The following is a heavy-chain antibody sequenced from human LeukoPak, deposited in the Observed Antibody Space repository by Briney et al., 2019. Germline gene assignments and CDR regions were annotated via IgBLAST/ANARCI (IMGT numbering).Heavy chain of an antibody. Sequence: GGSLRLSCAASGFTFSSYEMNWVRQAPGKGLEWVSYISSSGSTIYYADSVKGRFTISRDNAKSTLSLQMNSLRAEDTAIYYCATYRQVLLPFESWGQGTLVTVSS. V-gene: IGHV3-48*03. CDR2: ISSSGSTI. CDR3: ATYRQVLLPFES. J-gene: IGHJ4*02. D-gene: IGHD2-8*02. CDR1: GFTFSSYE.